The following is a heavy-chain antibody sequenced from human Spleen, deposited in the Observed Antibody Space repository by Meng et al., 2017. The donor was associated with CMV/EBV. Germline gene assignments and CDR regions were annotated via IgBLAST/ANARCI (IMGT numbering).Heavy chain of an antibody. D-gene: IGHD2-2*01. J-gene: IGHJ6*02. CDR3: ARDQRSSCSSTSCYYYYGMDV. V-gene: IGHV3-48*04. CDR2: ISSSSSTI. Sequence: GESLKISCVDTRFTFSSYSMNWVRQAPGKGLEWVSYISSSSSTIYYADSVKGRFTISRDNAKNSLYLQMNSLRAEDTAVYYCARDQRSSCSSTSCYYYYGMDVWGQGTTVTVSS. CDR1: RFTFSSYS.